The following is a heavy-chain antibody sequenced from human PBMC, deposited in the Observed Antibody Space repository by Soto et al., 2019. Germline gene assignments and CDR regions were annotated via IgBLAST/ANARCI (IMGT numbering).Heavy chain of an antibody. V-gene: IGHV3-30*18. CDR1: GFIFSNYG. CDR2: ISFVGKNR. D-gene: IGHD2-15*01. CDR3: AQMGGGVGGSDHPFFEY. J-gene: IGHJ4*02. Sequence: QVQLVESGGGVVQPGKSLRLSCAASGFIFSNYGMHWVRQAPGKGLECVALISFVGKNRNYADSVKGPFTIYRDNPKSTLYVEMQRLRLEDTAFYYCAQMGGGVGGSDHPFFEYCGEGHLVTVSS.